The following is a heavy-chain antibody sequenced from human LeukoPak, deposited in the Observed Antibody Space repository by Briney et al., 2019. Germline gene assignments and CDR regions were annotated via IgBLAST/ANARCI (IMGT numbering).Heavy chain of an antibody. V-gene: IGHV3-21*01. Sequence: GGSLRLSCAASGFTFSSYSMNWVRQAPGKGLEWVSSISSSSSYIYYADSVKGRFTISRDNAKNSLYLQMNSLRAEDTAVYYCARGGYYDSRRDAFDTWGQGTMVTVSS. D-gene: IGHD3-22*01. J-gene: IGHJ3*02. CDR3: ARGGYYDSRRDAFDT. CDR1: GFTFSSYS. CDR2: ISSSSSYI.